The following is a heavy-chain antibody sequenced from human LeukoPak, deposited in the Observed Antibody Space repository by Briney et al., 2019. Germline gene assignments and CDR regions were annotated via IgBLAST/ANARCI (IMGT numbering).Heavy chain of an antibody. CDR1: GYTFTSYY. CDR3: AKDGIVAATLLYYFDY. J-gene: IGHJ4*02. D-gene: IGHD1-26*01. CDR2: INPSGGST. V-gene: IGHV1-46*01. Sequence: GASVKVSCKASGYTFTSYYMHWVRQAPGQGLEWMGIINPSGGSTSYAQKFQGRVTMTRDMSTSTVYMELSSLRSEDTAVYYCAKDGIVAATLLYYFDYWGQGTLVTVSS.